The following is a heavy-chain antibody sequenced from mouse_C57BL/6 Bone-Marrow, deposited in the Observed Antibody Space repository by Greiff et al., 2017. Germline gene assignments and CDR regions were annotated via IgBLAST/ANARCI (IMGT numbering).Heavy chain of an antibody. D-gene: IGHD2-4*01. CDR2: IWGDGST. V-gene: IGHV2-3*01. CDR1: GFSLTSYG. CDR3: AMIIYVYYSFAY. Sequence: QVQLKQSGPGLVAPSQSLSITCTVSGFSLTSYGVSWVRQPPGKGLAWLGDIWGDGSTHYHSDLISRLSIRKDNSKSQVFLKLSSLQSEDTATYCCAMIIYVYYSFAYWGQGTLVTVAA. J-gene: IGHJ3*01.